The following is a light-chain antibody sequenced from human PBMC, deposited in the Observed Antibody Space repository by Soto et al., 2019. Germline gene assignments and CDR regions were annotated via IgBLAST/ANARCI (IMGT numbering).Light chain of an antibody. J-gene: IGKJ4*01. Sequence: IQLAQSPSSLSASVGDSVTITCRASQGMSTNLAWYQQKPGRAPRLLIYAASTLQSGVPSRFSGSGSGTDFTLTISSLQPEDFATYYCQQLNSYSLSFAGGTKVEIK. CDR1: QGMSTN. CDR3: QQLNSYSLS. CDR2: AAS. V-gene: IGKV1-9*01.